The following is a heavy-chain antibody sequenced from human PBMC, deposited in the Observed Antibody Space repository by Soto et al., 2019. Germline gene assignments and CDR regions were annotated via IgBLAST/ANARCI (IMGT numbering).Heavy chain of an antibody. D-gene: IGHD1-1*01. Sequence: QVQLVQSGAEVRKPGASVKVSCKASGYTFSDYYIHWVRQAPGQGLEWMGWINPNSGGTKYAPKCEGGVSMTGDTSITTAYMELSRLRCGERAVYYCEREPATAKPEAVDFWGQGTMVNVSS. J-gene: IGHJ4*02. CDR1: GYTFSDYY. CDR2: INPNSGGT. V-gene: IGHV1-2*02. CDR3: EREPATAKPEAVDF.